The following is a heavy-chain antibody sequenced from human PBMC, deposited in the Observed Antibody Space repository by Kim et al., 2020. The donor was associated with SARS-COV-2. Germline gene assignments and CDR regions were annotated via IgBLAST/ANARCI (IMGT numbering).Heavy chain of an antibody. D-gene: IGHD5-18*01. Sequence: SETLSLTCTVSGGSISSYYWSWIRQPAGKGLEWIGRIYTSGSTNYNPSLKSRVTMSVDTSKNQFSLKLSSVTAADTAVYYYARSVDTAMVGFSWFDPWGQGTLVTVSS. CDR2: IYTSGST. CDR1: GGSISSYY. V-gene: IGHV4-4*07. CDR3: ARSVDTAMVGFSWFDP. J-gene: IGHJ5*02.